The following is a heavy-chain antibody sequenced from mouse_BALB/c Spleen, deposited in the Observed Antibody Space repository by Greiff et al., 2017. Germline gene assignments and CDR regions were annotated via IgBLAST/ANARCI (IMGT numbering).Heavy chain of an antibody. CDR2: INPSTGYT. CDR3: AREGYLYAMDY. V-gene: IGHV1-7*01. J-gene: IGHJ4*01. Sequence: QVQLQQSGAELAKPGASVKMSCKASGYTFTSYWMHWVKQRPGQGLEWIGYINPSTGYTEYNQKFKDKATLTADKSSSTAYMQLSSLTSEDSAVYYCAREGYLYAMDYWGQGTSVTVSS. CDR1: GYTFTSYW. D-gene: IGHD2-2*01.